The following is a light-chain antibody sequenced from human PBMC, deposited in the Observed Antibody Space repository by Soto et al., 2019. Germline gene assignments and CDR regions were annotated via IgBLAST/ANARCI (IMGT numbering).Light chain of an antibody. CDR2: DAS. V-gene: IGKV3-11*01. CDR3: QQRSNWPPGFT. Sequence: TQSPFTLSVSPGERATLHCRASQSVSSNLAWYQQKPGQAPSLLIYDASNRATGIPARFSGSGSGTDFTLTISSLEPEDFAVYYCQQRSNWPPGFTFGGGTKVDI. CDR1: QSVSSN. J-gene: IGKJ4*01.